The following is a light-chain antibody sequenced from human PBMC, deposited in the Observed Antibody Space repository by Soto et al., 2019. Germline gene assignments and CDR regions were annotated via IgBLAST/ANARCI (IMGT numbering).Light chain of an antibody. Sequence: QSVLTQPPSASGTPGQRVTISCYGSSSNIGSNYVYWYQQLPGTAPKLLIYSNNQRPSGVPDRFSGSKSGTSASLAISGLQSEDEADYYCAAWDDSLSGSVFGGGTKLTVL. CDR1: SSNIGSNY. V-gene: IGLV1-47*02. CDR3: AAWDDSLSGSV. CDR2: SNN. J-gene: IGLJ3*02.